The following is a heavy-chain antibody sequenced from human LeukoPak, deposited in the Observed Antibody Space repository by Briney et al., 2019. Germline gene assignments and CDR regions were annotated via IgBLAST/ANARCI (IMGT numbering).Heavy chain of an antibody. CDR2: IWYDGSNK. CDR1: GFSFSNYD. CDR3: ATMDV. J-gene: IGHJ6*02. Sequence: SGGSLRLSCAASGFSFSNYDMHWVRQAPGKGPEWVAIIWYDGSNKYYGDSVKGRFTISRDNSKNTLYLQMNSLRAEDTAMYYCATMDVWGQGTTVTVSS. V-gene: IGHV3-33*01.